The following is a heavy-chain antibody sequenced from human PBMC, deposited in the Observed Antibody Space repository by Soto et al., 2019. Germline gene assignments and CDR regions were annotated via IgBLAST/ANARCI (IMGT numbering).Heavy chain of an antibody. D-gene: IGHD4-4*01. V-gene: IGHV3-30-3*01. CDR1: GFTFSSYA. CDR2: ISYDGSNK. CDR3: ARPLWRDDYNWGYFDL. Sequence: QVQLVESGGGVFQPGRSLRLSCAASGFTFSSYAMHWVRQAPGKGLEWVAVISYDGSNKYYADSVKGRFTNSRDNSKNTLYLQRNSLRAEDTAVYYCARPLWRDDYNWGYFDLWGRGSLVSVSS. J-gene: IGHJ2*01.